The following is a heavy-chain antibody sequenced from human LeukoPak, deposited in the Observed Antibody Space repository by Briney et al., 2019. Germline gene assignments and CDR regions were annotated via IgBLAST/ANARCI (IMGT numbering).Heavy chain of an antibody. CDR2: IRYDGSNK. CDR3: AKDRGYSYGYETDYYYYVMDV. J-gene: IGHJ6*02. CDR1: GFTFSSYG. D-gene: IGHD5-18*01. V-gene: IGHV3-30*02. Sequence: PGGSLRLSCAASGFTFSSYGMHWVRQAPGKGLEWVAFIRYDGSNKYYADSVKGRFTISRDNSKNTLYLQMNSLRAEDTAVYYCAKDRGYSYGYETDYYYYVMDVWGQGTPVTVSS.